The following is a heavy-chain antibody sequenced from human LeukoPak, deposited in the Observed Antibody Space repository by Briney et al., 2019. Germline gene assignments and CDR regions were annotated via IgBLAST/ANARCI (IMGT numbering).Heavy chain of an antibody. Sequence: GGSLRLSCAASQFTFSSYDMHWVRQAPGKGLHWVAIISSDGSVTYYADSVKGRFTISRDNSKDTLYLQMNGLTAEDTAMYYCAKGLGYYASGTYYNRIPDPWGQGTLVTVSS. CDR3: AKGLGYYASGTYYNRIPDP. V-gene: IGHV3-30*18. D-gene: IGHD3-10*01. CDR2: ISSDGSVT. CDR1: QFTFSSYD. J-gene: IGHJ5*02.